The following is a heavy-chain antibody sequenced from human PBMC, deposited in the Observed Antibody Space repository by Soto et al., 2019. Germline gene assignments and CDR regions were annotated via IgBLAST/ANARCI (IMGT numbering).Heavy chain of an antibody. Sequence: GGSLRLSCAASGFPFSSYNMNWVRQAPGKGLEWVSSITSTTSDIYYADSVKGRFTISRDNAKNSLYLHMNSLRAEDTAVYYCARPYSGSYSFDYWGQGTLVTVSS. V-gene: IGHV3-21*01. CDR2: ITSTTSDI. CDR1: GFPFSSYN. CDR3: ARPYSGSYSFDY. J-gene: IGHJ4*02. D-gene: IGHD1-26*01.